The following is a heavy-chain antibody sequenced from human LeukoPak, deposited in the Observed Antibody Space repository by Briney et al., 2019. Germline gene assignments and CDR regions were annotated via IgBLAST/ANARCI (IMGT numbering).Heavy chain of an antibody. CDR3: AREDYYDSGSNDY. CDR2: IIPIFGTA. D-gene: IGHD3-22*01. V-gene: IGHV1-69*06. J-gene: IGHJ4*02. CDR1: GGTFSSYA. Sequence: SVKVSCKASGGTFSSYAISWVRQAPGQGLEWMGGIIPIFGTANYAQKFQGRVTITADKSTSTAYMELSSLRSEDTAVYYCAREDYYDSGSNDYWGQGTLVTVSS.